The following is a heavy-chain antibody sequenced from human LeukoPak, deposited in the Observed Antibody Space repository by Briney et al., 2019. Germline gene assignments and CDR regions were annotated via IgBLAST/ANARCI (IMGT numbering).Heavy chain of an antibody. CDR2: ISYDGSNK. V-gene: IGHV3-30*04. Sequence: GGSLRLSCAASGFTFSNYAMHWVRQAPGKGLEWVAVISYDGSNKYYADSVKGRFTISRDNSKNTLYLQMNSLRAEDTAVYYCAKDKVGATTPLDYWGQGTLVTVSS. CDR1: GFTFSNYA. D-gene: IGHD1-26*01. J-gene: IGHJ4*02. CDR3: AKDKVGATTPLDY.